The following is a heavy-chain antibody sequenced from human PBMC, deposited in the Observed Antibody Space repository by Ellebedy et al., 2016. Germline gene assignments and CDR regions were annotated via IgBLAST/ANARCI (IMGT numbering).Heavy chain of an antibody. CDR1: GFIVTDNY. Sequence: GESLKISCEASGFIVTDNYMGWVRQTPGGGLEWLSFISPDRTTIYYADSVKGRFIISTDRATNSLYLQMNSLTDEDTAVYFCARGYLENSFDHWGQGTLVTVSS. V-gene: IGHV3-11*04. CDR2: ISPDRTTI. J-gene: IGHJ4*02. CDR3: ARGYLENSFDH. D-gene: IGHD1-26*01.